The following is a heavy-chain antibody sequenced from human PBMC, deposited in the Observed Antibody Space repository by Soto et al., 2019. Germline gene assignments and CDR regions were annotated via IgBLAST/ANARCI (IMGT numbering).Heavy chain of an antibody. J-gene: IGHJ4*02. CDR1: GYTFTSYG. D-gene: IGHD2-21*01. V-gene: IGHV1-8*02. CDR2: MNPNSGNT. CDR3: ARDSSAYPYY. Sequence: GASVKVSCKASGYTFTSYGIIWVRQAPGQGLEWMGWMNPNSGNTGYAQKFQGRVTMTRNTSISTAYMELSSLRSEDTAVYYCARDSSAYPYYWGQGTLVTVSS.